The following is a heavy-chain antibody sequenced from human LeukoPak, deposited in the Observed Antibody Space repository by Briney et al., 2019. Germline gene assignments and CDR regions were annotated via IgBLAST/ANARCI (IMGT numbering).Heavy chain of an antibody. CDR1: GSSISSYY. CDR3: ARLRGGDCFHFDY. Sequence: PSETLSLTCTVSGSSISSYYWSWIRQPPGKGLEWIGYIYYSGSTNYNPSLKSRVTISVDTSKNQFSLKLSSVTAADTAVYSCARLRGGDCFHFDYWGQGTLVTVSS. J-gene: IGHJ4*02. CDR2: IYYSGST. D-gene: IGHD2-21*02. V-gene: IGHV4-59*08.